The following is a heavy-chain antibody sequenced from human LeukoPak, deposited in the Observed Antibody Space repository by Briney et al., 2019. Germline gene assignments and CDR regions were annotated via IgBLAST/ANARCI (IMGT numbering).Heavy chain of an antibody. Sequence: ASVKVSCKSSGFSFTAHYLHWIRQAPGQGLEWMGWISAYNGNTNYAQKLQGRVTMTTDTSTSTAYMELRSLRSDDTAVYYCATDDSSGYYPSFDYWGQGTLVTVSS. CDR2: ISAYNGNT. J-gene: IGHJ4*02. V-gene: IGHV1-18*04. CDR1: GFSFTAHY. D-gene: IGHD3-22*01. CDR3: ATDDSSGYYPSFDY.